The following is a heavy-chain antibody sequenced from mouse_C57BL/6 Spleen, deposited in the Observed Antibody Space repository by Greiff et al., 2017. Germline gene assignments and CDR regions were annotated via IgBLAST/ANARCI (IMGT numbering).Heavy chain of an antibody. V-gene: IGHV1-50*01. CDR1: GYTFTSYW. J-gene: IGHJ4*01. CDR2: IDPSDSYT. Sequence: VQLQQPGAELVKPGASVKLSCKASGYTFTSYWMQWVKQRPGQGLEWIGEIDPSDSYTNYNQKFKGKATLTVDTSSSTAYMRLSSLTSEDSAVYYCARQLRLRAMDYWGQGTSVTVSS. CDR3: ARQLRLRAMDY. D-gene: IGHD3-2*02.